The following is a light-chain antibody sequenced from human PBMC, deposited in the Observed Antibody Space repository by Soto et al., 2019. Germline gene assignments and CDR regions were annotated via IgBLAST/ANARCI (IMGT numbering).Light chain of an antibody. V-gene: IGLV1-40*01. Sequence: QLVLTQPPSVSGAPGQRVTISCTGSSSNIGAGYDVHWYQQLPGTAPKLLIYANSNRPSGVPDRFSGSKSGTSASLAITGLQAEDEAEYYCQSYDSSLSGVVFGGGTKLTVL. J-gene: IGLJ2*01. CDR1: SSNIGAGYD. CDR3: QSYDSSLSGVV. CDR2: ANS.